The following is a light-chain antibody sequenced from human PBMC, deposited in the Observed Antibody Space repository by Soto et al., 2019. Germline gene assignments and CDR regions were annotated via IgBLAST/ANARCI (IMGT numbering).Light chain of an antibody. V-gene: IGLV2-14*03. Sequence: SALTQPASVSGSPGQSITISCTGTNSDVGSYNYVSWHQQHPGKAPKLMIYNVYDRPSGISNRFSGSKSGNTASLTISGLQAEDEADYYCSSDTSGSTRYVFGTGTKVTVL. CDR2: NVY. CDR1: NSDVGSYNY. CDR3: SSDTSGSTRYV. J-gene: IGLJ1*01.